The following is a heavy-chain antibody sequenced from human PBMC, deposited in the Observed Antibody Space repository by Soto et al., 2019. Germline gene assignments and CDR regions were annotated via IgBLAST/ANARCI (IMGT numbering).Heavy chain of an antibody. J-gene: IGHJ3*02. CDR2: INSDGSST. CDR1: GFNFSSYG. V-gene: IGHV3-74*01. Sequence: GGSLRLSCTASGFNFSSYGMHWVRQAPGKGLVWVSRINSDGSSTSYADSVKGRFTISRDNAKNTLYLQMNSLRAEDTAVYYCARAPHYDFWSGSDAFDIWGQGTMVTVSS. CDR3: ARAPHYDFWSGSDAFDI. D-gene: IGHD3-3*01.